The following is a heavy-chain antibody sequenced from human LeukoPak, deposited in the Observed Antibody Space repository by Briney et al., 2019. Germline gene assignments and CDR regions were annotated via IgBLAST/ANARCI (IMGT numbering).Heavy chain of an antibody. CDR3: ARAGWAAAGRYNWFDP. CDR1: GGSISSSSYY. V-gene: IGHV4-39*07. D-gene: IGHD6-13*01. J-gene: IGHJ5*02. CDR2: IYYSGST. Sequence: KPSETLSLTCTVSGGSISSSSYYWGWIRQPPGKGLEWIGSIYYSGSTYYNPSLKSRVTISVDTSKNQFSLKLSSVTAADTAVYYCARAGWAAAGRYNWFDPWGQGTLVTVSS.